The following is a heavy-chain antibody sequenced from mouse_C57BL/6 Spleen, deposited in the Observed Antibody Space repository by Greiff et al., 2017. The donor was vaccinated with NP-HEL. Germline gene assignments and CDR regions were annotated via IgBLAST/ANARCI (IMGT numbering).Heavy chain of an antibody. D-gene: IGHD1-1*01. J-gene: IGHJ1*03. CDR1: GYAFSSYW. CDR3: ARYHYGRIDV. Sequence: VQLQESGAELVKPGASVKISCKASGYAFSSYWMNWVKQRPGKGLEWIGQIYPGDGDTNYNGKFKGKSTQTADKSSSTAYMQLSSLTSEDSAVYFCARYHYGRIDVWGTGTTVTVSS. V-gene: IGHV1-80*01. CDR2: IYPGDGDT.